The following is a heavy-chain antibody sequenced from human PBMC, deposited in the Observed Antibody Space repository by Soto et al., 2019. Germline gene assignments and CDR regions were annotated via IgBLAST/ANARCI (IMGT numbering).Heavy chain of an antibody. V-gene: IGHV3-21*01. CDR2: ISRGSDYI. CDR1: GFSFSDYT. D-gene: IGHD2-8*01. CDR3: AKDSGCFNNACPYDP. J-gene: IGHJ5*02. Sequence: EVHLVESGGGLVKPGGSLRLTCAGSGFSFSDYTMNWVRQAPGRGLGWVSSISRGSDYIFYADTVKGRFTISRDNARNSLYLQMISLRAEDTAVYYCAKDSGCFNNACPYDPWGQGTLVSVSS.